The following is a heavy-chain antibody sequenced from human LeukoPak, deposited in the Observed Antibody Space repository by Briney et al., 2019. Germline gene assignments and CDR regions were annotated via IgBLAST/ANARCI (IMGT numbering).Heavy chain of an antibody. CDR3: ARDQYYYDSSGYYRLDY. CDR2: IHTSGST. Sequence: SETLSLTCTVSGGSISSYYWSWIRQPAGKGLEWIGRIHTSGSTNYNPSLKSRVTMSGDTSKNQFSLKLSSVTAADTAVYYCARDQYYYDSSGYYRLDYWGQGTLVTVSS. CDR1: GGSISSYY. V-gene: IGHV4-4*07. J-gene: IGHJ4*02. D-gene: IGHD3-22*01.